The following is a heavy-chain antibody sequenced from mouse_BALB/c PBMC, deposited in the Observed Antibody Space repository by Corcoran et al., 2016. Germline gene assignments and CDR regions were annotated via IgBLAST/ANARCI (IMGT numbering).Heavy chain of an antibody. J-gene: IGHJ2*01. Sequence: EIQLQQSGPELMKPGASVKISCKASGYSFTSYYMHWVKQSHGKSLEWIGYIDPFNGGTSYNQKFKGKAILTVDKSSSTAYMHLSSLTSEDSAVYYCALSPFDYWGQGTTLTVSS. CDR3: ALSPFDY. CDR1: GYSFTSYY. V-gene: IGHV1S135*01. CDR2: IDPFNGGT.